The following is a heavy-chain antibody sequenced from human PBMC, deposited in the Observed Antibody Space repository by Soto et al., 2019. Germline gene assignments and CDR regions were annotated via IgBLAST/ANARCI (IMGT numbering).Heavy chain of an antibody. V-gene: IGHV3-64*02. Sequence: GGSLRLSCAASVFTFSSYAMHWVRQAPGKGLEYVSAISSNGGSTYYADSVKGRFTISRDNSKNTLYLQMNSLRAEDTAIYYCAKNTYTTGGDFDYWGQGSLVTVSS. CDR2: ISSNGGST. CDR1: VFTFSSYA. CDR3: AKNTYTTGGDFDY. J-gene: IGHJ4*02. D-gene: IGHD2-2*02.